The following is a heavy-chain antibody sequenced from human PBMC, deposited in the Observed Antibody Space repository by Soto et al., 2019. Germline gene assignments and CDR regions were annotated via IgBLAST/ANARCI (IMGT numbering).Heavy chain of an antibody. Sequence: EVQLVESGGGLVQPGGSLRLSCEASGFTFRNYDMHWVRQGTGKGLEWVSGISAAGDPDYADSVEGRSTISRENAQNPFFLQMYCLRVGDTGVDYWGSSASYFYGLDVWGQGTTVIVSS. V-gene: IGHV3-13*05. CDR2: ISAAGDP. CDR3: GSSASYFYGLDV. D-gene: IGHD6-19*01. CDR1: GFTFRNYD. J-gene: IGHJ6*02.